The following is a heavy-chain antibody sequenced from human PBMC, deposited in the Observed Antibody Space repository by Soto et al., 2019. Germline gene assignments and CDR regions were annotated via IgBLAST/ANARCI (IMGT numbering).Heavy chain of an antibody. CDR2: INHSGTI. D-gene: IGHD2-21*02. CDR1: GGSLGGDY. Sequence: QVRLQQWGAGLLKPSETLSLTCAVYGGSLGGDYWTWIRQAPGKGLEWIGEINHSGTINFDPSLGSRLTISLDTSKKEFSLKLSSVTDADTATYYCARADRTLVTSYSLDVWGQGTTVTVSS. CDR3: ARADRTLVTSYSLDV. V-gene: IGHV4-34*01. J-gene: IGHJ6*02.